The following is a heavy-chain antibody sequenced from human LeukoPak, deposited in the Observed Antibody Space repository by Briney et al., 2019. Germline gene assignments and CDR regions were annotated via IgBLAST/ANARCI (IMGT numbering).Heavy chain of an antibody. V-gene: IGHV3-7*01. CDR2: IKQDGSEK. D-gene: IGHD6-19*01. Sequence: GGSLRLSCAASGFTFSNYALNWVRQAPRKGLEWVANIKQDGSEKYYVDSVKGRFTISRDNAKNSLYLQINSLRAEDTAVYYCASEGWAERYFDFWGQGTLVTVSS. CDR3: ASEGWAERYFDF. J-gene: IGHJ4*02. CDR1: GFTFSNYA.